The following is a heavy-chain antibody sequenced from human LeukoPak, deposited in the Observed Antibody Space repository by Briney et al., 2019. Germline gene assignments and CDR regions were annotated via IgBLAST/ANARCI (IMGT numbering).Heavy chain of an antibody. CDR3: ARDRGIVVVPAALDY. CDR2: INPNSGGT. D-gene: IGHD2-2*01. CDR1: GYTFTGYY. V-gene: IGHV1-2*02. J-gene: IGHJ4*02. Sequence: GASVTVSCKASGYTFTGYYMHWVRRAPGQGLEWMGWINPNSGGTNYAQKFQGRVTMTRDTSISTAYMELSRLRSDDTAVYYCARDRGIVVVPAALDYWGQGTLVTVSS.